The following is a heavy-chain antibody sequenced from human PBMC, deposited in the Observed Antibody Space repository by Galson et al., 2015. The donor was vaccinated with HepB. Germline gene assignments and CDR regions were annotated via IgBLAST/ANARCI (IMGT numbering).Heavy chain of an antibody. CDR2: MSDNGDNT. D-gene: IGHD6-19*01. CDR3: ATRSGASGWYSYFQH. J-gene: IGHJ1*01. Sequence: SLRLSCAASGFTFSSYAVMWVRQAPGKGLEWVSGMSDNGDNTFYADSVKGRFTISRDISKNTVYLQMNSLRVEDTAVYYCATRSGASGWYSYFQHWGQGTLVTVSS. V-gene: IGHV3-23*01. CDR1: GFTFSSYA.